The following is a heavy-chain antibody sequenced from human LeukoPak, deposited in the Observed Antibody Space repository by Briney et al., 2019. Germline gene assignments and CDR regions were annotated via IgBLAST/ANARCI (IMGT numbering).Heavy chain of an antibody. Sequence: SETLSLTCTVSGGSISSYYWSWIRQPPGKGLEWIGYIYYSGSTDYNPSLKSRVTISVNTSKNQFSLKLSSVTAADTAVYYCARRRGTRSSTSWYQGWFDPWGQGTLVTVSS. V-gene: IGHV4-59*08. J-gene: IGHJ5*02. CDR3: ARRRGTRSSTSWYQGWFDP. CDR2: IYYSGST. D-gene: IGHD2-2*01. CDR1: GGSISSYY.